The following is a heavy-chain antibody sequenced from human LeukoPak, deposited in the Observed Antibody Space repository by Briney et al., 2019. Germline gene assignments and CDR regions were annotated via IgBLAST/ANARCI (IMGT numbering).Heavy chain of an antibody. CDR3: ARSGENYGYDWFDP. V-gene: IGHV4-59*01. Sequence: SETLSLTCTVSGGAISSYYWSWIRQPPGKGLEWIGYIYYSGSTNYNPSLKSRVTISVDTSKNQFSLKLSSVTAADTAVYYCARSGENYGYDWFDPWGQGTLVTVSS. CDR1: GGAISSYY. CDR2: IYYSGST. D-gene: IGHD5-18*01. J-gene: IGHJ5*02.